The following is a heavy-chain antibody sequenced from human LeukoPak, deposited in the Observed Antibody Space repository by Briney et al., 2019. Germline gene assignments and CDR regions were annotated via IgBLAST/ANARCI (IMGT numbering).Heavy chain of an antibody. CDR2: IYSGGNT. CDR3: ARGRNYYDSGGYYYPFDY. Sequence: PGGSLRLSCAASGFTFSSYSMNWVRQAPGKGLEWVSVIYSGGNTYYADSVKGRFTISRDDSKNTLYLRMNSLRAEDTAVYYCARGRNYYDSGGYYYPFDYWGQGTLVTVSS. D-gene: IGHD3-22*01. CDR1: GFTFSSYS. J-gene: IGHJ4*02. V-gene: IGHV3-66*01.